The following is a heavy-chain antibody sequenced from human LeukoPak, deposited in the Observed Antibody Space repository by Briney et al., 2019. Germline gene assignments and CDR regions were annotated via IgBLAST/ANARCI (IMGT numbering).Heavy chain of an antibody. D-gene: IGHD2-2*02. CDR3: AGESAIAYYYMDV. CDR1: GYSISSGYY. V-gene: IGHV4-38-2*02. CDR2: IYHSGST. J-gene: IGHJ6*03. Sequence: SETLSLTCTVSGYSISSGYYWGWIRQPPGKGLEWIGSIYHSGSTYYNPSLKGRVTISVDTSKNQFSLKLSSVTAADTAVYYCAGESAIAYYYMDVWGKGTTVTVSS.